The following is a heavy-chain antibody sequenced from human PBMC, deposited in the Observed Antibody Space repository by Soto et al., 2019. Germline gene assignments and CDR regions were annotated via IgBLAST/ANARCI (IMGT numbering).Heavy chain of an antibody. CDR1: GFTFSSYG. D-gene: IGHD3-3*01. CDR2: ISYDGSNK. CDR3: AKVKTPSLLRFLEWLLSPRQLRYYYGMDV. V-gene: IGHV3-30*18. Sequence: PGGSLRLSCAASGFTFSSYGMHWVRQAPGKGLEWVAVISYDGSNKYYADSVKGRFTISRDNSKNTLYLQMNSLRAEDTAVYYCAKVKTPSLLRFLEWLLSPRQLRYYYGMDVRGQGTTVTVSS. J-gene: IGHJ6*02.